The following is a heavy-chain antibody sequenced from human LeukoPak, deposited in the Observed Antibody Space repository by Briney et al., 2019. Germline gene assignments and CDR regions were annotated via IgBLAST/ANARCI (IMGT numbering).Heavy chain of an antibody. J-gene: IGHJ4*02. CDR3: ARDSGRGTIFGVRTGY. Sequence: ASVNVSCKASGYTFTSYAMHWVRQAPGQRLEWMGWSNAGNGNTKYSQEFQGRVTITRDTSASTAYMELRSLRSDDTAVYYCARDSGRGTIFGVRTGYWGQGTLVTVSS. CDR2: SNAGNGNT. CDR1: GYTFTSYA. D-gene: IGHD3-3*01. V-gene: IGHV1-3*02.